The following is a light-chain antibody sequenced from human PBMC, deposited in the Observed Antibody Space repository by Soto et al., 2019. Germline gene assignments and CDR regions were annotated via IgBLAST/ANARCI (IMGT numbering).Light chain of an antibody. CDR1: SSDFGGYNY. J-gene: IGLJ1*01. V-gene: IGLV2-14*01. Sequence: QSVLTQPASVSGSPGQSITISCTGTSSDFGGYNYVSWYQQHPGKAPKLMIYDVSNRPPGVSNRFSGSKSGNTASLTISGLQAEDEADYYCSSYTSSNTLYVFGTGTKVTVL. CDR2: DVS. CDR3: SSYTSSNTLYV.